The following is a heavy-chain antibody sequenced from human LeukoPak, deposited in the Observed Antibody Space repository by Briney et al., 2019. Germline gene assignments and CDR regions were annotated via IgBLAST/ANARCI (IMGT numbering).Heavy chain of an antibody. CDR2: IYYSGST. CDR3: ARERSPGNYYDAFDI. CDR1: GGSISYYY. D-gene: IGHD1-26*01. V-gene: IGHV4-59*01. J-gene: IGHJ3*02. Sequence: SETLSLNCTVSGGSISYYYWSWIRQPPGKGLEWIGYIYYSGSTNYNPSLKSRVTISVDTSKNQFSLKLSSVTAADTAVYYCARERSPGNYYDAFDIWGKGTMVTVSS.